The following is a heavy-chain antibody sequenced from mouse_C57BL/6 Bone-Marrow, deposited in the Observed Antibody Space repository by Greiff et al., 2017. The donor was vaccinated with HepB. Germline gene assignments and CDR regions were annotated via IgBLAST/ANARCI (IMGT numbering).Heavy chain of an antibody. Sequence: VHLVESGAELVKPGASVKLSCKASGYTFTEYTIHWVKQRSGQGLEWIGWFYPGSGSIKYNEKFKDKATLTADKSSSTVYMELSRLTSEDSAVYFCARHEDRPMVTTDGLWFAYWGQGTLVTVSA. CDR1: GYTFTEYT. J-gene: IGHJ3*01. D-gene: IGHD2-2*01. CDR2: FYPGSGSI. V-gene: IGHV1-62-2*01. CDR3: ARHEDRPMVTTDGLWFAY.